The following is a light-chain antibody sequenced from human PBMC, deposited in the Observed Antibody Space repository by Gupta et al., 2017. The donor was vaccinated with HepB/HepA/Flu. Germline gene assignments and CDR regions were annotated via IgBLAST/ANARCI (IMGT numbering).Light chain of an antibody. CDR3: ATWDDSRNVYV. V-gene: IGLV1-44*01. CDR2: GNY. Sequence: QSVLTQPPSVSGTPGQRGPISCSGSNSNIGSNSVNWYQQRPATAPNLLIFGNYQRPSGVPDRFSGSKSGTSASLAISGLLAEDEADYYCATWDDSRNVYVFGTGTKVTVL. CDR1: NSNIGSNS. J-gene: IGLJ1*01.